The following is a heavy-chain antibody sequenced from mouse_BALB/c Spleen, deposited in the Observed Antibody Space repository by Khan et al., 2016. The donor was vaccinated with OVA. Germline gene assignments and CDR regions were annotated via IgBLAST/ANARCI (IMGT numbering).Heavy chain of an antibody. V-gene: IGHV5-17*02. CDR2: ISSGSSTI. CDR3: ATYGWWD. J-gene: IGHJ1*01. Sequence: EVALVESGGGLVQPGGSRKLSCAASGFTFSSFGMHWVRQAPEKGLEWVAYISSGSSTIYYADTVKGRFTISRANTKNTLFLQMTSLRSEDTAMYYCATYGWWDWGAGTTVTVSS. CDR1: GFTFSSFG. D-gene: IGHD1-1*01.